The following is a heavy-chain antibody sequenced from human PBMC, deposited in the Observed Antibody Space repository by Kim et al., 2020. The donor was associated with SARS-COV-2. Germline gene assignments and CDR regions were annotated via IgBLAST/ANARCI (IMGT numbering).Heavy chain of an antibody. J-gene: IGHJ3*02. CDR3: ARGVIPASLSGPDVAFDI. Sequence: GGSLRLSCAASGFTFRSYWMSWVRQAPGKGLEWVANINHDGSEKYYVDSVKGRFTISRDNAKNSLYLQMNSLRAEDTAVYYCARGVIPASLSGPDVAFDIWVEGREVTVSS. CDR1: GFTFRSYW. CDR2: INHDGSEK. V-gene: IGHV3-7*01. D-gene: IGHD2-2*01.